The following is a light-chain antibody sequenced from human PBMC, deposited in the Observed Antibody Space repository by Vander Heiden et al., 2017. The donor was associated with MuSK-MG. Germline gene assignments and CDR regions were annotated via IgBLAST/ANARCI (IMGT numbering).Light chain of an antibody. CDR1: SSNIGAGYD. J-gene: IGLJ2*01. CDR2: GNN. V-gene: IGLV1-40*01. CDR3: QSYDSSLSGVV. Sequence: QSVLTQPPSVSGAPGHRVTISCPGSSSNIGAGYDVHWYQQLPGTAPKLLIYGNNNRPSGVPDRFSGSKSGTSASLAVTGLQAEDEADYYCQSYDSSLSGVVFGGGTQLTVL.